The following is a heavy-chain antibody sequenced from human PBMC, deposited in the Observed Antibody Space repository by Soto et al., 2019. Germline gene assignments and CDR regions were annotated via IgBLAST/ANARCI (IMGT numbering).Heavy chain of an antibody. Sequence: EVPLVESGGGLVEPGGSLRLSCAASGFTFNNAWMSWVRQAPGKGLEWVGRIRSRAAGETTDYAVPGKGRFTISRDDSKKTLSLQMNSLKTADTAVNYCTAGTAVAKYYFDFWGQGTLVTVSS. CDR2: IRSRAAGETT. D-gene: IGHD5-18*01. J-gene: IGHJ4*02. CDR1: GFTFNNAW. V-gene: IGHV3-15*01. CDR3: TAGTAVAKYYFDF.